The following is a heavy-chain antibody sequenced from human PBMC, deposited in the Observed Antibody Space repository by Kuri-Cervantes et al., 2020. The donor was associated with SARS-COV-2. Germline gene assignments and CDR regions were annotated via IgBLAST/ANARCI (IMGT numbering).Heavy chain of an antibody. CDR2: IYTSGST. D-gene: IGHD5-12*01. J-gene: IGHJ5*02. Sequence: TLSLTCTVSGGSISSGSYYWSWIRQPAGKGLEWIGRIYTSGSTNYNPSLKSRVTISVDRSKNQFSLKLSSVTAADTAVYYCARVGVATGGFWFDPWGQGTLVTVSS. V-gene: IGHV4-61*02. CDR3: ARVGVATGGFWFDP. CDR1: GGSISSGSYY.